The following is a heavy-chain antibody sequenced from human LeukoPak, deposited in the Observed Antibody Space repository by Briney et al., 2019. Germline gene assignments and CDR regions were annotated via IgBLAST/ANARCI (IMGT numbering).Heavy chain of an antibody. CDR1: GGSISSGSYY. CDR2: IYTSGST. Sequence: PSETLSLTCTVSGGSISSGSYYWSWIRQPAGKGLEWIGRIYTSGSTNYNPSLKSRVTISVDTSKNQFSLKLSSVTAADTAVYYCARDRMGIAVAGPRDYYYMDVWGKGTTVTISS. CDR3: ARDRMGIAVAGPRDYYYMDV. V-gene: IGHV4-61*02. D-gene: IGHD6-19*01. J-gene: IGHJ6*03.